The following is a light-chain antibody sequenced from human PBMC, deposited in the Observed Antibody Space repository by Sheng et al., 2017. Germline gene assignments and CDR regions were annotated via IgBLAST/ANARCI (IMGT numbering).Light chain of an antibody. CDR3: AAWDGTLSGVV. Sequence: QSVLTQPPSASGTPGQRVTISCSGSRSNLGSYYVYWYQHLPGTAPKLLIFRNNERSSGVPDRFSGSKSGTSASLDISGLRSEDEAEYYCAAWDGTLSGVVFGGGPKLTVL. V-gene: IGLV1-47*01. J-gene: IGLJ2*01. CDR2: RNN. CDR1: RSNLGSYY.